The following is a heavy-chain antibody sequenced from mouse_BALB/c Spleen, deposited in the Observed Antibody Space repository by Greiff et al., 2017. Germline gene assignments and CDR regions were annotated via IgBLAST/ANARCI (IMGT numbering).Heavy chain of an antibody. V-gene: IGHV1-7*01. CDR1: GYTFTSYW. CDR3: ATYYGNSPFAY. CDR2: INPSTGYT. Sequence: QVQLQQSGAELAKPGASVKMSCKASGYTFTSYWMHWVKQRPGQGLEWIGYINPSTGYTEYNQKFKDKATLTADKSSSTAYMQLSSLTSEDSAVYYCATYYGNSPFAYWGQGALVTVSA. D-gene: IGHD2-10*01. J-gene: IGHJ3*01.